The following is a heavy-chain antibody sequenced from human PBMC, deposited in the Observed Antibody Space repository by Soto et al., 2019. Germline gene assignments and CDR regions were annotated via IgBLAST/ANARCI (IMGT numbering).Heavy chain of an antibody. Sequence: QVQLQQWGAGLLKPSETLSLTCAVYGGSFSGYYWSWIHQPPGKGLEWIGEINHSGSTNYNPSLKSRVTISVDTSKDQFSLKLSSVTAADTAVYYCARRFSWGLTTFTFYYFDYWGQGTLVTVSS. J-gene: IGHJ4*02. CDR2: INHSGST. CDR1: GGSFSGYY. V-gene: IGHV4-34*01. CDR3: ARRFSWGLTTFTFYYFDY. D-gene: IGHD7-27*01.